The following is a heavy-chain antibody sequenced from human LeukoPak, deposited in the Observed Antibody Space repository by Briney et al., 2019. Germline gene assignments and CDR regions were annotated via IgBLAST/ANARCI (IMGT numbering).Heavy chain of an antibody. J-gene: IGHJ4*02. Sequence: GRSLRLSCAASGFSFSSYAMSWVRQAPGKGLEWVSVISSSGYSTYYADSVKGRFTISRDNSKNTLYLQMNSLRAEDTAIYYCAKETSYYYDGTGYIDYWGQGTLVTVSS. CDR1: GFSFSSYA. CDR3: AKETSYYYDGTGYIDY. V-gene: IGHV3-23*01. D-gene: IGHD3-22*01. CDR2: ISSSGYST.